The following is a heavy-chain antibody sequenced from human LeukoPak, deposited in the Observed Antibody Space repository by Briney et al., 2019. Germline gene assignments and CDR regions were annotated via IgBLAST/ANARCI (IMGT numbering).Heavy chain of an antibody. J-gene: IGHJ4*02. Sequence: SVKVSCKASGGTFSSYAISWVRQAPGQGLAWMGGIIPIFGTANYAQKFQGRVTITADESTSTAYMELSSLRSEDTAVYYCASCGGDCYLAMVYFDYWGQGTLVTVSS. CDR1: GGTFSSYA. D-gene: IGHD2-21*02. CDR2: IIPIFGTA. CDR3: ASCGGDCYLAMVYFDY. V-gene: IGHV1-69*01.